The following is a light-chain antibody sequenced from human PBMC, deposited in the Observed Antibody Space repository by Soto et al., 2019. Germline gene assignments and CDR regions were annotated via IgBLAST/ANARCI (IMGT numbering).Light chain of an antibody. Sequence: HSVLTQPHSVSGSPLQSVAISCSGTSSDVGGYNYVSWYQQHPGKAPKLIIFDVNKRPSGVPDRFSGSKSGSTASLTISGLQAEDEADYYCCSYGGSFYVVGTGTKVTFL. CDR3: CSYGGSFYV. J-gene: IGLJ1*01. V-gene: IGLV2-11*01. CDR1: SSDVGGYNY. CDR2: DVN.